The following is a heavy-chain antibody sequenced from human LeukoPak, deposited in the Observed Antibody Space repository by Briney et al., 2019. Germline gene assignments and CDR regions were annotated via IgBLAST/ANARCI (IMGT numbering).Heavy chain of an antibody. CDR3: ASHLRGYSYGRRLFDY. CDR1: GGSFSGYY. D-gene: IGHD5-18*01. V-gene: IGHV4-34*01. J-gene: IGHJ4*02. CDR2: INHSGST. Sequence: SETLSLTCAVYGGSFSGYYWSWIRQPPGKGLEWIGEINHSGSTNYNPSLKSRVTISVDTSKNQFSLKLSSVTAADTAVYYCASHLRGYSYGRRLFDYWGQGTLVTVSS.